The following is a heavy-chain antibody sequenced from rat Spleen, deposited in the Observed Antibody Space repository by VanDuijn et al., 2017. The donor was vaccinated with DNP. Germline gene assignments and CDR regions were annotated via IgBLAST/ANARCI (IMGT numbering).Heavy chain of an antibody. Sequence: EVQLVGSGGGLVQSGRSLKLSCAASGFTFSNYGMAWVRQAPKKGLEWVATISTSGGSTYYRDSVKGRFTVSRDNAKSTLYLQMDSLRSEDTATYYCTSGLYWGQGVMVTVSS. CDR3: TSGLY. J-gene: IGHJ2*01. CDR2: ISTSGGST. V-gene: IGHV5-27*01. D-gene: IGHD1-7*01. CDR1: GFTFSNYG.